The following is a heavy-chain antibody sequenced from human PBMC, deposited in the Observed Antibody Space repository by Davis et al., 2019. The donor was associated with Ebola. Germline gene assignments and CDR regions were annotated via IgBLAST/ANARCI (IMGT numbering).Heavy chain of an antibody. J-gene: IGHJ4*02. V-gene: IGHV3-53*01. CDR3: ARVGGRAGY. CDR1: GFSVSDNY. Sequence: GESLKISCAASGFSVSDNYMSWVRQAPGKGPEWVSVIYRGGSTYYADTVRGRFTISRDTSKNMLELQMDSLRAEDTAVYYCARVGGRAGYWGQGTLVTVSS. CDR2: IYRGGST.